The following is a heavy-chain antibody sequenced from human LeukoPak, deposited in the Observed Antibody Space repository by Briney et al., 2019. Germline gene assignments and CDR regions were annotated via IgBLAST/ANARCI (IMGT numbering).Heavy chain of an antibody. CDR1: GGSISSGDYY. V-gene: IGHV4-30-4*08. CDR2: IYYSGST. CDR3: ARQGGATLDFDY. J-gene: IGHJ4*02. Sequence: SQTLSLTCTVSGGSISSGDYYWSWIRQPPGEGLEWIGYIYYSGSTYYNPSLKSRVTISVDTSKNQFSLKLSSVTAADTAVYYCARQGGATLDFDYWGQGTLVTVSS. D-gene: IGHD1-26*01.